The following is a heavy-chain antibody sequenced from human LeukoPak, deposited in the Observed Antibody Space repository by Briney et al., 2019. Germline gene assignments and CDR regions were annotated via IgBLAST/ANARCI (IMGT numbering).Heavy chain of an antibody. CDR1: GITFSSHA. CDR2: ISGSGGST. J-gene: IGHJ4*02. Sequence: GGSLRLSCAASGITFSSHAMTWVRQAPGKGLEWVSAISGSGGSTYYADSVKGRFTISRDNSKNTLYLQMNSLRAEDTAVYYCAKGYDSSGYPLIFFDYWGQGTLVTVSS. V-gene: IGHV3-23*01. CDR3: AKGYDSSGYPLIFFDY. D-gene: IGHD3-22*01.